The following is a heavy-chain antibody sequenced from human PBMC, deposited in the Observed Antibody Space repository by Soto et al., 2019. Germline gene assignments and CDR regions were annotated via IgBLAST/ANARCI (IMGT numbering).Heavy chain of an antibody. CDR2: IYPGDSDT. D-gene: IGHD1-26*01. Sequence: GESLKISCKGSGYSFTSYWIGWVRQMPEKGLEWMGIIYPGDSDTRYSPSFQGQVTISADKSISTAYLQWSSRKASDTAMYYCARQREPSPGYYYGMDVWGQGTTVTVSS. J-gene: IGHJ6*02. CDR1: GYSFTSYW. CDR3: ARQREPSPGYYYGMDV. V-gene: IGHV5-51*01.